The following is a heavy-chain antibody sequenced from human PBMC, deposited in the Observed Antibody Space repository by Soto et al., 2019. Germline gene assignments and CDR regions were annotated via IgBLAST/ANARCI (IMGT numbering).Heavy chain of an antibody. CDR2: FDPEDGET. CDR3: ANVTNSGWFYFDY. CDR1: GYILREVS. J-gene: IGHJ4*02. V-gene: IGHV1-24*01. Sequence: ASVKVSCKVSGYILREVSVHWVRQAPGKVLEWMGIFDPEDGETSYAQKFQGRLTITEDTSTDTAYMELSSLRSGDTAVYYCANVTNSGWFYFDYGGQGTLVPVSS. D-gene: IGHD6-19*01.